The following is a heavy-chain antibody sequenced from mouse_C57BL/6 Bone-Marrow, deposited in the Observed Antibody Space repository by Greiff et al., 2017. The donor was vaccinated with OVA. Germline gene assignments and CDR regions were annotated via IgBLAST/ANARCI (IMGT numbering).Heavy chain of an antibody. CDR2: IHPNSGST. D-gene: IGHD1-1*01. J-gene: IGHJ4*01. CDR3: ARWDYGSSYGRDAMDY. CDR1: GYTFTDYY. Sequence: QVHLQQPGPELVKPGASVKLSCKASGYTFTDYYMHWVKQSPGQGLEWIGFIHPNSGSTSYNEKFKSKATLTVDKSSSTAYMQLSSLTSEDSAVYYCARWDYGSSYGRDAMDYWGQGTSVTVSS. V-gene: IGHV1-64*01.